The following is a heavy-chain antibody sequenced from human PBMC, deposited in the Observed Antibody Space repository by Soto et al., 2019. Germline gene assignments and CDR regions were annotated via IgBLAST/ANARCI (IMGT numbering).Heavy chain of an antibody. Sequence: ASVKVSCKASGFTFTSSAVQCVRQARGQLLEWIGWIVVGSGKTNYAQKFQERVTITRDMSTSTAYMELSSLRSEDTAVYYCAADYMPARHYDSSGYLSDAFDIWGQGTMVTVSS. J-gene: IGHJ3*02. CDR3: AADYMPARHYDSSGYLSDAFDI. CDR1: GFTFTSSA. CDR2: IVVGSGKT. V-gene: IGHV1-58*01. D-gene: IGHD3-22*01.